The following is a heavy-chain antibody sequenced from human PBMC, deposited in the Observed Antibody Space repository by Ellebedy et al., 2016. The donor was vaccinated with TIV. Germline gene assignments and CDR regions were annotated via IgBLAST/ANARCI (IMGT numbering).Heavy chain of an antibody. CDR3: ATTIGVRDGYNRGRDY. J-gene: IGHJ4*02. D-gene: IGHD5-24*01. V-gene: IGHV3-11*03. CDR2: ISSSSSYT. CDR1: GFTFSDYY. Sequence: GGSLRLXCAASGFTFSDYYMSWIRQAPGKGLEWVSYISSSSSYTNYADSVKGRFTISRDNAKNSLYLQMNSLRAEDTAVYYCATTIGVRDGYNRGRDYWGQGTLVTVSS.